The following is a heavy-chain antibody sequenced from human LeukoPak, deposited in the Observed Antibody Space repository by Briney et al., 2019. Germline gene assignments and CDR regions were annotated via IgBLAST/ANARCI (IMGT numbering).Heavy chain of an antibody. J-gene: IGHJ4*02. CDR2: INSDGSWT. CDR3: VSFYETY. D-gene: IGHD2-2*01. V-gene: IGHV3-74*01. CDR1: GNYW. Sequence: PGGSLRLSCAASGNYWMHWVRQARGKGLVWVSHINSDGSWTSYADSVKGRFTISKDNAKNTVYLQMNNLRAEDTAVYYCVSFYETYWGRGTLVTVSS.